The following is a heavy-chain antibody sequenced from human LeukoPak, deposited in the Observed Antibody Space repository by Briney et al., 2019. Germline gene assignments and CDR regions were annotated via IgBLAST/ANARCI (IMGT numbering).Heavy chain of an antibody. J-gene: IGHJ3*02. D-gene: IGHD2-15*01. CDR3: TRAKEPYWAFDI. Sequence: GSLRLSCAASGFTVSSNYMSWVRQPPGKGLEWIGEIYHSGSTNYNPSLKSRVTISVDKSKNQFSLKLSSVTAADTAVYYCTRAKEPYWAFDIWGQGTMVTVSS. CDR2: IYHSGST. V-gene: IGHV4-4*02. CDR1: GFTVSSNY.